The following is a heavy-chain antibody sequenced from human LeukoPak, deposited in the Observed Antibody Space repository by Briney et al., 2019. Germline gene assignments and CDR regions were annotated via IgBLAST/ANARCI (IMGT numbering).Heavy chain of an antibody. CDR2: ISVYNGNT. Sequence: ASVKVSCKASGYIFTSYGISWVRQAPGQGLEWMGWISVYNGNTNYPQRLQGRVTMTTDTSTTTAYMELRSLRSDDTAVYYCARDLRYSGSYREHAFDIWGQGTMVTVSS. D-gene: IGHD1-26*01. CDR1: GYIFTSYG. J-gene: IGHJ3*02. V-gene: IGHV1-18*01. CDR3: ARDLRYSGSYREHAFDI.